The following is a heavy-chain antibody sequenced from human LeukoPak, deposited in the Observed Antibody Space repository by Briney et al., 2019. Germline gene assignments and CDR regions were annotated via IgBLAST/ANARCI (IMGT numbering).Heavy chain of an antibody. J-gene: IGHJ4*02. V-gene: IGHV1-46*01. CDR1: GYTFSSHY. CDR2: ISPSGDAT. D-gene: IGHD3-16*02. Sequence: ASVKVSCKASGYTFSSHYMHWVRQAPGQGLEWMGVISPSGDATLYAQKFQGRDTMTRDTSTSTLYMDLSSLRSEDTAVYYCATDSPKGYLTVDYWGQGTLVTVSS. CDR3: ATDSPKGYLTVDY.